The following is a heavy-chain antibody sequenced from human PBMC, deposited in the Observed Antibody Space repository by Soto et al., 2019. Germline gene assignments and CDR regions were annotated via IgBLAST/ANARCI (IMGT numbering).Heavy chain of an antibody. V-gene: IGHV1-24*01. CDR2: FDPEDGET. D-gene: IGHD1-26*01. CDR1: GYTLTELS. J-gene: IGHJ4*02. Sequence: ASVKVSCKVSGYTLTELSMHWVRQAPGKGLEWMGGFDPEDGETIYAQKFQGRVTMTEDTSTDTAYMELSSLRSVDTAVYYCATSVVGATTSSPPRNFDYWGQGTLVTVSS. CDR3: ATSVVGATTSSPPRNFDY.